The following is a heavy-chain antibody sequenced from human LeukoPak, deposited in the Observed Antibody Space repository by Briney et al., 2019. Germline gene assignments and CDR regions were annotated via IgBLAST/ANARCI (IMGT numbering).Heavy chain of an antibody. J-gene: IGHJ4*02. CDR3: ARDDSSFYFDY. CDR1: GYSISSGYY. D-gene: IGHD6-6*01. Sequence: PSETLSLTCTVSGYSISSGYYWGWIRQPPGKGLEWIGSIYHSGSTYYNPSLKSRVTISVDTSKNQFSLKLSSVTAADTAVYYCARDDSSFYFDYWGQGTLATVSS. V-gene: IGHV4-38-2*02. CDR2: IYHSGST.